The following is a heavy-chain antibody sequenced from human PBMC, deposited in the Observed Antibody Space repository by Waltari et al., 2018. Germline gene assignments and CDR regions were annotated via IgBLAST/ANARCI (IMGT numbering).Heavy chain of an antibody. V-gene: IGHV1-24*01. CDR1: GSTLLPCS. D-gene: IGHD2-2*01. CDR2: FDREDGES. J-gene: IGHJ4*02. Sequence: HVQLVQAGAEVKKPGSSVKVSCKVSGSTLLPCSIHRVRQAPGKGLEWMGSFDREDGESVYAQKFQGRVSMTEDTSTDTAYMELSSLRSEDTAIFYCASPAPYCSTSNCPWFQYWGQGTLVTVSS. CDR3: ASPAPYCSTSNCPWFQY.